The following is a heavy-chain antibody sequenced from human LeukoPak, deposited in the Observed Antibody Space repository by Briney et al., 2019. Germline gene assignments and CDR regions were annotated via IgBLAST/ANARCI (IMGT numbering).Heavy chain of an antibody. Sequence: SETLSLTCTVSGGSISSYYWSWIRQPPGKGLEWIGYIYYSGSTNYNPSLKSRVTISVDTSKNQFSLKLSSVTAADTAVYYCAREVPASSSWFDAFDIWGQGTMVTVSS. CDR3: AREVPASSSWFDAFDI. CDR1: GGSISSYY. D-gene: IGHD6-13*01. J-gene: IGHJ3*02. V-gene: IGHV4-59*01. CDR2: IYYSGST.